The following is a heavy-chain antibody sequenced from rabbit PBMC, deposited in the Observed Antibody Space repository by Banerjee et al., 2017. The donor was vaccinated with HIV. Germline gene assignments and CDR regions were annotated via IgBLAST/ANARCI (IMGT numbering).Heavy chain of an antibody. D-gene: IGHD1-1*01. CDR2: IDPVFGST. J-gene: IGHJ4*01. CDR1: GFDFSSYG. Sequence: QEQLVESGGGLVQPGGSLKLSCKASGFDFSSYGVSWVRQAPGKGLEWIGYIDPVFGSTYYASRAKGRFTISKTSSTTVTLQMTSLTAADTATYFCARAISKYYNFNLWGPGTLVTVS. V-gene: IGHV1S39*01. CDR3: ARAISKYYNFNL.